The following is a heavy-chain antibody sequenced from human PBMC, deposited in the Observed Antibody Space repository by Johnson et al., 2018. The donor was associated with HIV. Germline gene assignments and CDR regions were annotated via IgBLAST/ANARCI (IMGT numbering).Heavy chain of an antibody. CDR2: IGTAGDT. CDR1: GFTVSSNY. D-gene: IGHD4-23*01. Sequence: VQLVESGGGLIQPGGSLRLSCAASGFTVSSNYMNWVRQATGKGLEWVSTIGTAGDTYYPGSVKGRFTVSREDAKNSLYLQMNSLRAEDTALYYCAKIQGDTVGYDAFDIWGQGTMVTVSS. J-gene: IGHJ3*02. V-gene: IGHV3-13*01. CDR3: AKIQGDTVGYDAFDI.